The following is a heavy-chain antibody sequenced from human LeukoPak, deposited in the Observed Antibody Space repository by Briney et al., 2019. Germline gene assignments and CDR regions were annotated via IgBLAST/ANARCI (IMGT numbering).Heavy chain of an antibody. CDR2: INHSGST. V-gene: IGHV4-34*01. CDR1: GWSFSAYY. CDR3: ARAPLRYFYYMDV. J-gene: IGHJ6*03. D-gene: IGHD3-10*01. Sequence: SETLSLTCAVYGWSFSAYYWIWIRQPPGKGLEWIGEINHSGSTNYNPSLKSRVTISVDTSKNQFSLNLSSVTAADTAVYYCARAPLRYFYYMDVWAKGTTVTVSS.